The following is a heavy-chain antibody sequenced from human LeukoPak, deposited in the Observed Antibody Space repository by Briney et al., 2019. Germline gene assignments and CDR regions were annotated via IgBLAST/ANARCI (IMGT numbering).Heavy chain of an antibody. Sequence: GGSLRLSCAASGFTFSSNIMSWVRQAPGKGLEWVSGISGSGGTTYYAESVKGRFTISRDNSKNTLYLQMNRLRAEDTAVYYCAKVRGAWGQGTLVTVSS. D-gene: IGHD3-10*01. J-gene: IGHJ4*02. CDR2: ISGSGGTT. V-gene: IGHV3-23*01. CDR1: GFTFSSNI. CDR3: AKVRGA.